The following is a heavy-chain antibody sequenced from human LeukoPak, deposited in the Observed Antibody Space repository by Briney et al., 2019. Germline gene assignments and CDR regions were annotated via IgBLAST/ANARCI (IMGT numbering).Heavy chain of an antibody. Sequence: SVKVSCKASGGTFSSYAISWVRQAPGQGLEWMGGIIPIFGTANYAQKFQGRVTMTRDTSISTAYMELSRLRSDDTAVYYCARDLKWEPSLFHWGQGTLVTVSS. CDR1: GGTFSSYA. J-gene: IGHJ4*02. CDR2: IIPIFGTA. D-gene: IGHD1-26*01. CDR3: ARDLKWEPSLFH. V-gene: IGHV1-69*05.